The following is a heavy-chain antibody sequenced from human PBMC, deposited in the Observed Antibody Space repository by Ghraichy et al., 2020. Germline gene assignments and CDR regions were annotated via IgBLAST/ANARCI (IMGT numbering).Heavy chain of an antibody. V-gene: IGHV3-7*01. D-gene: IGHD3-3*01. J-gene: IGHJ6*02. CDR1: GFTFSSYW. Sequence: GSLNISCAASGFTFSSYWMSWVRQAPGKGLEWVANIKQDGSEKYYVDSVKGRFTISRDNAKNSLYLQMNSLRAEDTAVYYCARDTNYYYYYGMDVWGQGTTVTVSS. CDR2: IKQDGSEK. CDR3: ARDTNYYYYYGMDV.